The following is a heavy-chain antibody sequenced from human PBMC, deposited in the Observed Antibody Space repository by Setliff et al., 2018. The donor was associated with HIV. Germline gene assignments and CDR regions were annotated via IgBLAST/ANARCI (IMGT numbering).Heavy chain of an antibody. V-gene: IGHV1-69*13. D-gene: IGHD6-6*01. J-gene: IGHJ2*01. Sequence: ASVKVSCKASGGPFSAYAITWVRQAPGQGLEWMGGFVPIFRTVKYAQKFQGRVTITADESTSTAYMELSNLRSEDTAVYYCARGRQLLLRGYFDLWGRGTLVTVS. CDR1: GGPFSAYA. CDR3: ARGRQLLLRGYFDL. CDR2: FVPIFRTV.